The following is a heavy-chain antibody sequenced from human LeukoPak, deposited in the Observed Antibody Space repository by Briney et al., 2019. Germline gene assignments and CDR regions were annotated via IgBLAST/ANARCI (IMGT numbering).Heavy chain of an antibody. J-gene: IGHJ5*01. V-gene: IGHV3-30*14. CDR3: VYWFDS. Sequence: TGGSLRLSCAASGFTFSSYAMHWVRQAPGKGLEWVAVISYDGSNKYYADSVKGRFTISRDNSRNTLYLQMNSLRVEDTAVYYCVYWFDSWGQGTLVTVSS. CDR1: GFTFSSYA. CDR2: ISYDGSNK.